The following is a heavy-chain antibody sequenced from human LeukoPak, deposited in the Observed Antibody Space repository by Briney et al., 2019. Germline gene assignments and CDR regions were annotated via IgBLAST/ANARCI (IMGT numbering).Heavy chain of an antibody. Sequence: GESLKISCKASGYTFTSYGISWVRQAPGQGLEWMGWISAYNGNTNYAQKLQGRVTMTTDTSTSTAYMELRSLRSDDTAVYYCVREMEGYDYVWGSYARTPPTDYWGQGTLVTVSS. V-gene: IGHV1-18*01. CDR3: VREMEGYDYVWGSYARTPPTDY. CDR2: ISAYNGNT. J-gene: IGHJ4*02. CDR1: GYTFTSYG. D-gene: IGHD3-16*01.